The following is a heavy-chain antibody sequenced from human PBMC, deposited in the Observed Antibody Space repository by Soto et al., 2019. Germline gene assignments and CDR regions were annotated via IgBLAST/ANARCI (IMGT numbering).Heavy chain of an antibody. J-gene: IGHJ5*02. Sequence: QITLKESGPTLVKPTQTLTLTCTFSGFSLSTSGVGVGWIRQPPGKALEWLALTYWDDDKRYSPSLKSRPTITRDTSKNQVVLTMTNMDPVDTATYYGAHVTGDPVTRKYNWFDPWGQGTLVTVSS. D-gene: IGHD7-27*01. CDR3: AHVTGDPVTRKYNWFDP. V-gene: IGHV2-5*02. CDR2: TYWDDDK. CDR1: GFSLSTSGVG.